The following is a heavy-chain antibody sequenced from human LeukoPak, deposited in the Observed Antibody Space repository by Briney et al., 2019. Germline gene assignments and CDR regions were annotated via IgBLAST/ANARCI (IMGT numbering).Heavy chain of an antibody. Sequence: ASEKVSCKASGYTFTSYGISWVRQAPGQGLEWMGWISAYNGNTNYAQKLQGRVTMTTDTSTSTAYMELRSLRSDDTAVYYCASSFTFGGVIDPADYWGQGTLVTVSS. CDR1: GYTFTSYG. D-gene: IGHD3-16*02. CDR2: ISAYNGNT. J-gene: IGHJ4*02. V-gene: IGHV1-18*01. CDR3: ASSFTFGGVIDPADY.